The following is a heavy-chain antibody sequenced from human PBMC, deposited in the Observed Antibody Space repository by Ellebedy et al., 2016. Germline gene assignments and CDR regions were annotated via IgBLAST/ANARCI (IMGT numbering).Heavy chain of an antibody. D-gene: IGHD4-23*01. J-gene: IGHJ3*02. CDR1: GDSITGYY. V-gene: IGHV4-59*13. CDR2: IYDSGST. CDR3: ARVIRETRITPWDALDT. Sequence: SETLSLTXSVSGDSITGYYWNWIRQPPGKGLEWIAYIYDSGSTNYNPSLKSRATISIDTSKNQFFLRLSSVTAADTAVYYCARVIRETRITPWDALDTWGQGTAVTVSS.